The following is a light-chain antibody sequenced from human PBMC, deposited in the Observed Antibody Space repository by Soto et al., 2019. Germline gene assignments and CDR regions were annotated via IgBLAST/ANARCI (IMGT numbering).Light chain of an antibody. CDR2: EVS. J-gene: IGLJ2*01. V-gene: IGLV2-8*01. CDR3: SSFAGGNNLL. CDR1: SSDVGGYNF. Sequence: QSALTQPPSASGSPGQSVTISCTGTSSDVGGYNFVSWYQQHPGKAPKLLIYEVSKRPSGVPDRFSVSKSDNTASLTVSGLQAEDEADYYCSSFAGGNNLLFGGGTKVTVL.